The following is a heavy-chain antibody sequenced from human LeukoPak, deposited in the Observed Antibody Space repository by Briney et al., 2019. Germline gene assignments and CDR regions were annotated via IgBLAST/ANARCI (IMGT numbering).Heavy chain of an antibody. CDR1: GYTFTSYA. J-gene: IGHJ3*02. CDR3: ARERRSGSYSNDAFDI. V-gene: IGHV7-4-1*02. D-gene: IGHD3-10*01. CDR2: INTNTGNP. Sequence: GATVKVSCKASGYTFTSYAMNWVRQAPGQGLEWMGWINTNTGNPTYAQGFTGRFVFSLDTSVSTAYLQISSLKAEDTAVYYCARERRSGSYSNDAFDIWGQGTMVTVSS.